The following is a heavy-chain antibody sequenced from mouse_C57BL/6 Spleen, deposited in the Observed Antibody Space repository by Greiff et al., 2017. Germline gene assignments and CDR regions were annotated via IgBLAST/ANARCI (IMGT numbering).Heavy chain of an antibody. CDR1: GYTFTSSW. D-gene: IGHD3-2*02. J-gene: IGHJ3*01. Sequence: VQLKESGTVLARPGASVKMSCKTSGYTFTSSWMHWVKQRPGQGLEWIGAFYPGNSDTSSNQKFKGKAKLTAVTSASTSYMELSSLTNEDSAVKYCTREGDSSGYDAYWGQGTLVTVSA. CDR2: FYPGNSDT. CDR3: TREGDSSGYDAY. V-gene: IGHV1-5*01.